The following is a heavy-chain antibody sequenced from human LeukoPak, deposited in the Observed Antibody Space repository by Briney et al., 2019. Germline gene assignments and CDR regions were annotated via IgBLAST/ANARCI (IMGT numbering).Heavy chain of an antibody. CDR1: GDSISSYY. CDR2: TYYSGST. CDR3: ARGTSNYYYYYMDV. D-gene: IGHD3-10*01. V-gene: IGHV4-59*01. Sequence: PSETLSLTCTVSGDSISSYYWSWIRQPPGKGLEWLGYTYYSGSTNYNPSLKSRVTISVDTSKNQFSLKLSSVTAADTAVYYCARGTSNYYYYYMDVWGKGTTVTVSS. J-gene: IGHJ6*03.